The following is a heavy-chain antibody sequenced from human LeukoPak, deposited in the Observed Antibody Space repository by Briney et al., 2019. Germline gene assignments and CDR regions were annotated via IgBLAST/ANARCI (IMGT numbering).Heavy chain of an antibody. V-gene: IGHV4-38-2*02. CDR2: IYHSGST. J-gene: IGHJ4*01. D-gene: IGHD2-15*01. Sequence: TSETLSLTCTVSGYSISSGYYWGWIRQPPGKGLEWIGSIYHSGSTYYNPSPKSRVTISVDTSKNQLSLNLKSMTAADTAVYYCARDRDVDDFDSWGHGTLVTVSS. CDR1: GYSISSGYY. CDR3: ARDRDVDDFDS.